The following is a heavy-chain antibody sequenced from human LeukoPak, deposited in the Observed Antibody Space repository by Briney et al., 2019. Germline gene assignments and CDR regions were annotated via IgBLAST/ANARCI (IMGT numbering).Heavy chain of an antibody. Sequence: ASVKVSCKASGYTFTSYGISWVRQAPGQGLEWMGWISAYNGNTNYAQKLQGRVTMTTDTSTSAAYMELRSLRSDDTAVYYCARGMGFGELLRWFDPWGQGTLVNVSS. CDR1: GYTFTSYG. CDR3: ARGMGFGELLRWFDP. D-gene: IGHD3-10*01. CDR2: ISAYNGNT. V-gene: IGHV1-18*01. J-gene: IGHJ5*02.